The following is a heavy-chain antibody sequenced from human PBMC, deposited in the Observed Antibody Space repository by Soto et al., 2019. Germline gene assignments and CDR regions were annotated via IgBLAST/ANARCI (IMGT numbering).Heavy chain of an antibody. D-gene: IGHD3-10*01. J-gene: IGHJ5*02. CDR1: GFTFSSYA. CDR3: ARERARSERFGELFFRRFDP. CDR2: ISYDGSNK. V-gene: IGHV3-30-3*01. Sequence: HPGGSLRLSCAASGFTFSSYAMHWVRQAPGKGLEWVAVISYDGSNKYYADSVKGRFTISRDNSKNTLYLQMNSLRAEDTAVYYCARERARSERFGELFFRRFDPWGQGTLVTVSS.